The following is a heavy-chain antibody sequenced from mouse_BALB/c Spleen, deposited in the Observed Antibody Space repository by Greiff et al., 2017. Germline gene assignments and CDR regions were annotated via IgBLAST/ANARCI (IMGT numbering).Heavy chain of an antibody. D-gene: IGHD2-10*02. Sequence: QVQLQQPGAELVKPGASVKLSCKASGYTFTSYWMHWVKQRPGQGLEWIGEINPSNGRTNYNEKFKSKATLTVYKSYSTAYRQLKSLTSEDSAVYYCARSEYGNSFAYWGQGTLVTVSA. V-gene: IGHV1S81*02. CDR1: GYTFTSYW. CDR3: ARSEYGNSFAY. J-gene: IGHJ3*01. CDR2: INPSNGRT.